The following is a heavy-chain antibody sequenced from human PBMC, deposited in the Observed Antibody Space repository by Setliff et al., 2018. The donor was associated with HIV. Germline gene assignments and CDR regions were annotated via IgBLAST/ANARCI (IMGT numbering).Heavy chain of an antibody. CDR1: GGTFSSYA. CDR3: ARGHGILLWFGEPYFDY. D-gene: IGHD3-10*01. J-gene: IGHJ4*02. V-gene: IGHV1-69*10. CDR2: IIPILGIA. Sequence: SVKVSCKASGGTFSSYAISWVRQAPGQGLEWMGGIIPILGIANYAQKFQGRVTITRSTSISTAYMELSSLRSEDTAVYYCARGHGILLWFGEPYFDYWGQGTLVTVSS.